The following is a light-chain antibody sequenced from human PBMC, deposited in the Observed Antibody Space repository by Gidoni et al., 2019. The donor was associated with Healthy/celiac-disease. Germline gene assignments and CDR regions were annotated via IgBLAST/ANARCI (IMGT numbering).Light chain of an antibody. V-gene: IGKV1-39*01. CDR1: QSISSY. J-gene: IGKJ4*01. CDR2: AAS. Sequence: DLQVTQSPSSLSASVGDRVTITCRASQSISSYLTWYQQKPGKAPKLLIYAASSLQSGVPSRFSGSGSGTDFTLTISSLQSEDFATYYCQQNYSTPPTFGGGTKLEIK. CDR3: QQNYSTPPT.